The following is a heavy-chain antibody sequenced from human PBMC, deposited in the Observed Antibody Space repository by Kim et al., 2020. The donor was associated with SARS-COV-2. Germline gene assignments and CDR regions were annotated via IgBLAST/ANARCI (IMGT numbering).Heavy chain of an antibody. D-gene: IGHD3-9*01. CDR3: ARGGVLRYFDWGNYYMDV. CDR2: IYYSGST. V-gene: IGHV4-59*01. J-gene: IGHJ6*03. CDR1: GGSISSYY. Sequence: SETLSLTCTVSGGSISSYYWSWIRQPPGKGLEWIGYIYYSGSTNYNPSLKSRVTISVDTSKNQFSLKLSSVTAADTAVYYCARGGVLRYFDWGNYYMDVWGKGTTVTVSS.